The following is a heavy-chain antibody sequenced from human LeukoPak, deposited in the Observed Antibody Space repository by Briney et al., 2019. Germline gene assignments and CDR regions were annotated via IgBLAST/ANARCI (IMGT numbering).Heavy chain of an antibody. CDR2: MNPNSGNT. J-gene: IGHJ4*02. CDR3: AREGGPTGGAQDY. Sequence: ASVKVSCKASGYTFTSYGISWVRQAPGQGLEWMGWMNPNSGNTGYAQKFQGRVTMTTDTSTSTAYMELRSLRSDDTAVYYCAREGGPTGGAQDYWGQGTLVTVSS. V-gene: IGHV1-18*01. CDR1: GYTFTSYG. D-gene: IGHD1-1*01.